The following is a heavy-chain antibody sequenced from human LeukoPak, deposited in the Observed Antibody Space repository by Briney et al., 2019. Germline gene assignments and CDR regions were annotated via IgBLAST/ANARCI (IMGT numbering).Heavy chain of an antibody. CDR3: ASIAAAGGYFDY. J-gene: IGHJ4*02. D-gene: IGHD6-13*01. Sequence: GGSLRLSCAASGFTVSINYVSWVRQAPGKGREWVSVIYSGGSTYYADSVKGRFTISRDNSKNTLYLQMNSLRAEDTAVYYCASIAAAGGYFDYWGQGTLVTVSS. CDR2: IYSGGST. CDR1: GFTVSINY. V-gene: IGHV3-66*01.